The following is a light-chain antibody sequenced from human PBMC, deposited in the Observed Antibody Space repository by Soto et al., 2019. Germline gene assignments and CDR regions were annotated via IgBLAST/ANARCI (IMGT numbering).Light chain of an antibody. Sequence: QSALTQPTSVSGSPGQSITISCTGTSSDVGSYNLVSWYQQHPGKAPKLMIDEVSKRPSGVSNRCSGSKSGNTASLTISGLQAEDEADYYCCSYTGSSPVVFGGGTKLTVL. J-gene: IGLJ2*01. CDR2: EVS. V-gene: IGLV2-23*02. CDR3: CSYTGSSPVV. CDR1: SSDVGSYNL.